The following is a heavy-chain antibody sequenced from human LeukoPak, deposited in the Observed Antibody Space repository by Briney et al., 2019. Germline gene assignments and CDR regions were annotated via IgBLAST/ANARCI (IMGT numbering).Heavy chain of an antibody. D-gene: IGHD3-22*01. CDR1: GYTFTSYD. CDR2: MNPNSGNT. J-gene: IGHJ4*02. V-gene: IGHV1-8*01. CDR3: ARGPYDSSGYRFDC. Sequence: GSVKVSCKASGYTFTSYDINWVRQATGQGLEWMGWMNPNSGNTGYAQKFQGRVTMTKNTSISTAYMELSSLRSEDTAVYYCARGPYDSSGYRFDCWGQGTLVTVSS.